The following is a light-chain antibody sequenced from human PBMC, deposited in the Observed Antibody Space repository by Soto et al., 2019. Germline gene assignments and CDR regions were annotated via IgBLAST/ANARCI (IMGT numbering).Light chain of an antibody. CDR3: QQYNSYLWT. J-gene: IGKJ1*01. V-gene: IGKV1-5*01. CDR1: QSISSW. Sequence: DIQMTQSPSTLSASVGDRVTITCRASQSISSWLAWYQQKPGKAPKLLIYDASSLESGVPSRFSGSGSGTEFTHTISSLQPDDFATYYCQQYNSYLWTFGQGTKV. CDR2: DAS.